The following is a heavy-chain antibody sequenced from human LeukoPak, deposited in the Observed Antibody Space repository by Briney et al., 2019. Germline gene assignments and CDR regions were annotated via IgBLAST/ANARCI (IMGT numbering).Heavy chain of an antibody. CDR3: ARGPSTGGLDY. D-gene: IGHD2-2*01. CDR1: GYTFTGYY. Sequence: ASVKVSCKASGYTFTGYYMHWVRQAPGQGLEWMGIINPSGGSTSYAQKFQGRVTMTRDTSINTVYMELSSLRSDDTAVYYCARGPSTGGLDYWGQGTLVTVSS. V-gene: IGHV1-46*01. CDR2: INPSGGST. J-gene: IGHJ4*02.